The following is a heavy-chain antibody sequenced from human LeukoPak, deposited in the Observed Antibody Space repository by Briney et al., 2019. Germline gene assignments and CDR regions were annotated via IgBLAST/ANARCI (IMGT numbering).Heavy chain of an antibody. Sequence: GGSLRLSCAVSGFTSSSYWMSWVRQAPGKGLEWVANIKQDGSEKYYVDSVKGRFTISRDNAKNTLYLQMNSLRAEDTAVYYCARVDYWGQGTLVTVSS. CDR2: IKQDGSEK. J-gene: IGHJ4*02. V-gene: IGHV3-7*01. CDR1: GFTSSSYW. CDR3: ARVDY.